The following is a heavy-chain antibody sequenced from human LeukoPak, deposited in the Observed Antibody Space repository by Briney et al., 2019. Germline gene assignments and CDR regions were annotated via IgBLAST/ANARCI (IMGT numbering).Heavy chain of an antibody. Sequence: SETLSLTCTVSGGSISSSSYYWGWIRQPPGKGLEWIGSIYYSGSTYYNPSPKSRVTISVDTSKNQFSLKLSSVTAADTAVYYCARQVAIDSSGYEFDYWGQGTLVTVSS. CDR1: GGSISSSSYY. CDR2: IYYSGST. CDR3: ARQVAIDSSGYEFDY. V-gene: IGHV4-39*01. J-gene: IGHJ4*02. D-gene: IGHD3-22*01.